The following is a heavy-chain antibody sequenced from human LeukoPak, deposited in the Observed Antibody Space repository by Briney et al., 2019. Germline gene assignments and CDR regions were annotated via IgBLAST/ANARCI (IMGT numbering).Heavy chain of an antibody. CDR2: IYYSGST. CDR1: GGSISSSDHY. Sequence: SEALSLTCTVSGGSISSSDHYWGWIRQPPGKGLEWIGSIYYSGSTYYNPSLRSRVTISVDTSKNQFSLKLSSVTAADTAVYYCARQWRGSSQVGYWGQGTLVTVSS. V-gene: IGHV4-39*01. CDR3: ARQWRGSSQVGY. D-gene: IGHD6-13*01. J-gene: IGHJ4*02.